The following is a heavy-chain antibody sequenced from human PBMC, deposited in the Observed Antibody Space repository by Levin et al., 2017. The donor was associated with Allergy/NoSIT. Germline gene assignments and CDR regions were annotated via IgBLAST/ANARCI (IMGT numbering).Heavy chain of an antibody. D-gene: IGHD6-19*01. Sequence: GGSLRLSCAASGFTVSSNYMSWVRQAPGKGLEWVSVIYSGGSTYYADSVKGRFTISRDNSKNTLYLQMNSLRAEDTAVYYCARDAAYSSGWYACDYWGQGTLVTVSS. CDR1: GFTVSSNY. J-gene: IGHJ4*02. CDR3: ARDAAYSSGWYACDY. V-gene: IGHV3-53*01. CDR2: IYSGGST.